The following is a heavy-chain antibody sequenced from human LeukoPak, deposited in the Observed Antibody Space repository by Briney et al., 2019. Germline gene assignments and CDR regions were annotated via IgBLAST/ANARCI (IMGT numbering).Heavy chain of an antibody. D-gene: IGHD2-2*01. CDR2: MDEYGSDI. CDR3: ARPRGCGSARCNNFDY. CDR1: GFDFSGFS. J-gene: IGHJ4*02. V-gene: IGHV3-7*01. Sequence: KTGGSLRLSCVVSGFDFSGFSMSWVRQAPGKGLEWVAIMDEYGSDIFYVESVKGRFIISRANARNSLYLQMNNLRAEDTAVYYCARPRGCGSARCNNFDYWGQGTLVTVSS.